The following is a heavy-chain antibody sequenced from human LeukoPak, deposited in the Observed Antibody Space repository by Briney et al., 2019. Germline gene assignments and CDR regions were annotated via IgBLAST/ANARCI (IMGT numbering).Heavy chain of an antibody. V-gene: IGHV4-59*13. J-gene: IGHJ4*02. D-gene: IGHD7-27*01. CDR2: IYYSGST. CDR3: ARGLYLTGYDY. CDR1: GGSICRYI. Sequence: PGSPSLTSALSGGSICRYIWSAGCESPGERGGRIGYIYYSGSTNYNPSLKSRVTISVDTSKNQFSLKLSSVTAADTAVYYCARGLYLTGYDYGGQGTLVTASS.